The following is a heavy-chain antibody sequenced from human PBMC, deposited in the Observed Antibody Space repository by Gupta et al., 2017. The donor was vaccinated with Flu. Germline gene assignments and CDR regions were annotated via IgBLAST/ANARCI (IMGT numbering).Heavy chain of an antibody. Sequence: QEELVESGGGVVQPGRSLRLSCAAFGFSFRNYGLHRVRQAPGKGLEWVAVTSYDGSSKDYADSVKGRFAISRDNSKNTLYLQMNSLRPEDTAVYYCAKDWRWNYNNYGMNVWGQGTTVTVSS. V-gene: IGHV3-30*18. J-gene: IGHJ6*02. D-gene: IGHD5-24*01. CDR2: TSYDGSSK. CDR1: GFSFRNYG. CDR3: AKDWRWNYNNYGMNV.